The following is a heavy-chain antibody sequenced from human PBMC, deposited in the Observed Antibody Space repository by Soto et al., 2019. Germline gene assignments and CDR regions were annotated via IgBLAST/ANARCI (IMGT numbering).Heavy chain of an antibody. D-gene: IGHD3-16*01. J-gene: IGHJ6*02. V-gene: IGHV3-30*19. CDR3: ARDSSDYIRDYYDFGMDV. Sequence: GGSLRLSCAASGFTFSSYGMHWVRQAPGKGLEWVAVIWYDGSNKYSADSVKGRFTISRDNSKNTLFLQMNSLRAEDTAVYYCARDSSDYIRDYYDFGMDVWGQGTTVT. CDR2: IWYDGSNK. CDR1: GFTFSSYG.